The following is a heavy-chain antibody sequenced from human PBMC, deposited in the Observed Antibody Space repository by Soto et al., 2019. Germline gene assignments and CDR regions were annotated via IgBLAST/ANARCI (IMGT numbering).Heavy chain of an antibody. CDR1: GYTSTSYD. Sequence: ASVKVSCKASGYTSTSYDINWVRQATGQGLEWMGWMNPNSGNTGYAQKFQGRVTMTRNTSISTAYMELSSLRSEDTAVYYCARGGKYSSGWYRVLYYYYYGMDVWGQGTTVTVSS. CDR3: ARGGKYSSGWYRVLYYYYYGMDV. J-gene: IGHJ6*02. CDR2: MNPNSGNT. D-gene: IGHD6-19*01. V-gene: IGHV1-8*01.